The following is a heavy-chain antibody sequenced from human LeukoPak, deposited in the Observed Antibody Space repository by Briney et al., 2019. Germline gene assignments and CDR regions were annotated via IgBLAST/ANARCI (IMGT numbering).Heavy chain of an antibody. CDR1: GFTFSTYA. J-gene: IGHJ4*02. CDR3: AKGPYDSSGSDY. D-gene: IGHD3-22*01. Sequence: GGSLRLSCAASGFTFSTYAMRWVRQAPGKGLEWVSAISGSGGSTYYADSVKGRFTISRDNSKNTLYLQMNSLRAEDTAVYYCAKGPYDSSGSDYWGQGTLVTVSS. CDR2: ISGSGGST. V-gene: IGHV3-23*01.